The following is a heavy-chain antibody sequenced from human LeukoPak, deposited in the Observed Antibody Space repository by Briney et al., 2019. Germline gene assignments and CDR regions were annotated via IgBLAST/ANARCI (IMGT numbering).Heavy chain of an antibody. CDR1: GFTFSNYA. D-gene: IGHD1-26*01. V-gene: IGHV3-23*01. CDR3: AREYNGNYYRPFDY. Sequence: GGSLRLSCAASGFTFSNYALSWVRQAPGKGLEWVSDISGSGGSTYYADSVKGRFTVSRDNAKNSLYLQMNSLRAEDTAVYYCAREYNGNYYRPFDYWGQGTLVTVSS. J-gene: IGHJ4*02. CDR2: ISGSGGST.